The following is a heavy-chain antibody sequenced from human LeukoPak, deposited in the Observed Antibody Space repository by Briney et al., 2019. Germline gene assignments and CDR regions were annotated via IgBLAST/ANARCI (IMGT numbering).Heavy chain of an antibody. Sequence: SETLSLTCTVSGGSISSSSYYWGWIRQPPGKGLEWIASIYYSGGTYYNPSLKSRVTISVDTSKNQFSLKLSSVTAADTAVYYCASSYCSSTTCYYPFDYWGQGTLVTVSS. V-gene: IGHV4-39*01. CDR3: ASSYCSSTTCYYPFDY. D-gene: IGHD2-2*01. CDR2: IYYSGGT. J-gene: IGHJ4*02. CDR1: GGSISSSSYY.